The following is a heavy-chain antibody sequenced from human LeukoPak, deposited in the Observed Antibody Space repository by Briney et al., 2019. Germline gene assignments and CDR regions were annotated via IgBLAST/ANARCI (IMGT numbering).Heavy chain of an antibody. V-gene: IGHV4-34*01. J-gene: IGHJ6*04. Sequence: SETLSLTCAVYGGSLSGYYWSWIRQPPGKGLEWIGEINHSGSTNYNPSLKSRVTISVDKSKNQFSLKLSSVTAADTAVYYRARGGGGYDYYYYYGMDVWGKGTTVTVSS. D-gene: IGHD5-12*01. CDR2: INHSGST. CDR3: ARGGGGYDYYYYYGMDV. CDR1: GGSLSGYY.